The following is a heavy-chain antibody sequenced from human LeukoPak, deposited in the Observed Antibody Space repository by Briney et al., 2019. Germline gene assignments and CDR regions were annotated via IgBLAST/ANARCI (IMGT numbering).Heavy chain of an antibody. CDR2: ISGSGGST. CDR1: GFTFSSYA. Sequence: GGSLRLSCAASGFTFSSYAMSWVRQAPGKGLEWVSAISGSGGSTYYADSVKGRFTISRDNSKNTLYLQMNSLRAEDTAVYYCAKRPYYYGSGPPYFDYWGQGTLVTVSS. CDR3: AKRPYYYGSGPPYFDY. D-gene: IGHD3-10*01. V-gene: IGHV3-23*01. J-gene: IGHJ4*02.